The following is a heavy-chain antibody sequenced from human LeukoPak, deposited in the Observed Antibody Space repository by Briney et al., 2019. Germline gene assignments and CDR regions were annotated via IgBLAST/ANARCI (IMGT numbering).Heavy chain of an antibody. J-gene: IGHJ4*02. D-gene: IGHD6-13*01. Sequence: GGSLRLSCAASGFTFSTYTMNWVRQAPGKGLEWVSSISTSSHYMYYADSVKGRFTISRDDAKNLLYLQMDSLRAEDTAVYYCARVGTSTWYVLYYFDYWGPGTLVTVSS. CDR1: GFTFSTYT. V-gene: IGHV3-21*01. CDR3: ARVGTSTWYVLYYFDY. CDR2: ISTSSHYM.